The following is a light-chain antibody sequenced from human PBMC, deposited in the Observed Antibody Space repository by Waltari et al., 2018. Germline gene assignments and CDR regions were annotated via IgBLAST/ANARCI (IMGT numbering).Light chain of an antibody. CDR2: KAN. CDR3: LVYMGSGIWV. Sequence: QTVVTQEPSLSVSPGGTVTLTCALSSGSRASTSFVSWYQQTPGQPPRTLMYKANFRSSGVPDRFSGSSLGNKAALTITGAQADDESDYYCLVYMGSGIWVFGGGTKLTVL. J-gene: IGLJ3*02. CDR1: SGSRASTSF. V-gene: IGLV8-61*01.